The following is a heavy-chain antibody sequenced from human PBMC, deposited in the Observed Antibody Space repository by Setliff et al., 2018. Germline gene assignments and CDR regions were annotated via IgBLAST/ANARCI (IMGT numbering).Heavy chain of an antibody. CDR2: IYYSGST. Sequence: SETLSLTCTVFGGSMSSSGYYWAWIRQSPGKGLEWIGSIYYSGSTYYNPSLKRRATISLDTSENQFSLKLNSVTAADTAVYYCARDPVKQLVNWFDPWGQGTLVTVSS. V-gene: IGHV4-39*07. J-gene: IGHJ5*02. CDR3: ARDPVKQLVNWFDP. D-gene: IGHD3-10*01. CDR1: GGSMSSSGYY.